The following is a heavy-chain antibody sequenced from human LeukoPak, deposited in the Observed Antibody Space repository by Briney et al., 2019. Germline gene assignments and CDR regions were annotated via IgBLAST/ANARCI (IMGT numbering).Heavy chain of an antibody. V-gene: IGHV1-24*01. CDR1: GYTLTELS. CDR2: FDPEDGET. J-gene: IGHJ4*02. Sequence: ASVKVSCEVSGYTLTELSMHWVRQAPGKGLEWMGVFDPEDGETIYSQKFQGRVTMTEDTTTDTAYMELSSLRSEDTAVYYCTTRPIKGRYQLLYSYDFWSAFYPDYFDYWGQGTLVTVSS. CDR3: TTRPIKGRYQLLYSYDFWSAFYPDYFDY. D-gene: IGHD3-3*01.